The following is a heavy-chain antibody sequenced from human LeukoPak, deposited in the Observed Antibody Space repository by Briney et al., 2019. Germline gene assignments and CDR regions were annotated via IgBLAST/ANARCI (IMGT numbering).Heavy chain of an antibody. D-gene: IGHD2-2*01. CDR3: ARGGLGTSYWYYAFDI. CDR1: GGSISSGGYY. Sequence: SQTLSLTCTVSGGSISSGGYYWNWIRQHPRKGLEWIGYISYSGSTHHNPSLKSRVTISVDTSKNQFSLKLTSVTAADTAVYYCARGGLGTSYWYYAFDIWGQGTMVTVSS. J-gene: IGHJ3*02. V-gene: IGHV4-31*03. CDR2: ISYSGST.